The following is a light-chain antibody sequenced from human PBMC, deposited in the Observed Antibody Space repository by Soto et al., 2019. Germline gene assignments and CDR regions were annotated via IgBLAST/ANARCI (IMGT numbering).Light chain of an antibody. V-gene: IGKV3-15*01. CDR1: QSVSSD. CDR2: GAS. Sequence: DMVMTQSPATLSVSPGERATLSCRATQSVSSDLAWYQQKPGQAPRLLIYGASTRATDIPGRFSGSGSGTEFTLTISSLQSEDSAVYYCQQYANWPLTFGQGTKVEI. CDR3: QQYANWPLT. J-gene: IGKJ2*01.